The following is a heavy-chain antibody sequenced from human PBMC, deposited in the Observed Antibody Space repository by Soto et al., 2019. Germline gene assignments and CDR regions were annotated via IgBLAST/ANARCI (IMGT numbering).Heavy chain of an antibody. Sequence: GGSLRLSSSASGFTFSYYFMIWLRRAPGKGREWVSFIIGSGDNIKYADSVNGRFTISRDNAKNSLYLQMNSLRADDTAVYYCVRDFSISIVLPSADQDSYLDPWGQETQVSVTA. D-gene: IGHD5-18*01. CDR1: GFTFSYYF. V-gene: IGHV3-11*04. J-gene: IGHJ5*02. CDR2: IIGSGDNI. CDR3: VRDFSISIVLPSADQDSYLDP.